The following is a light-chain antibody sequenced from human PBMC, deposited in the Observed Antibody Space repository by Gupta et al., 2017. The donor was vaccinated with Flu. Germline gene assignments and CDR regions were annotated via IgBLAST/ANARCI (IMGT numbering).Light chain of an antibody. CDR2: DVT. J-gene: IGLJ1*01. CDR1: SNDVGGSNR. CDR3: SSHAGRVTWV. Sequence: QSAPTHPRSVSGSPGQSATISCTGSSNDVGGSNRVSWYQQRPGKAPKLILYDVTERPSGVPDRFSGSKSGNTASLTISGLQADDEADYYCSSHAGRVTWVFGTGTTVTVL. V-gene: IGLV2-11*01.